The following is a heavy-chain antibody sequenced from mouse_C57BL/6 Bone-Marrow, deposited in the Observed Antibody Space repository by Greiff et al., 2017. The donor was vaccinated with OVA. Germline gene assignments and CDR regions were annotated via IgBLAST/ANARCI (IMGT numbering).Heavy chain of an antibody. CDR2: ISDGGSYT. CDR1: GFTFSSYA. Sequence: DVQLQESGGGLVKPGGSLKLSCAASGFTFSSYAMSWVRQTPEKRLEWVATISDGGSYTYYPDNVKGRFTISRDNAKNNLYLQMSHLKSEDTAMYYCARDTLLYYYAMDYWGQGTSVTVSS. D-gene: IGHD2-10*01. V-gene: IGHV5-4*01. J-gene: IGHJ4*01. CDR3: ARDTLLYYYAMDY.